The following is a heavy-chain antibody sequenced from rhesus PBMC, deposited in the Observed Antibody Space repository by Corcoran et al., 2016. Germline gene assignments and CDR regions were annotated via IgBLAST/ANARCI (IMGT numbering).Heavy chain of an antibody. V-gene: IGHV3-37*01. D-gene: IGHD3-22*01. J-gene: IGHJ1*01. CDR1: GFTFSDHY. Sequence: EVQLVESGGGLVQPGGSLRLSCAASGFTFSDHYMDWVRQAPGKGLEWVSSISGSSSSTYYPDSVKGRFTISRDNAKNSLSLQMNSLKTEDTAVYYCTRILTTGVYFEFWGQGALVTVSS. CDR2: ISGSSSST. CDR3: TRILTTGVYFEF.